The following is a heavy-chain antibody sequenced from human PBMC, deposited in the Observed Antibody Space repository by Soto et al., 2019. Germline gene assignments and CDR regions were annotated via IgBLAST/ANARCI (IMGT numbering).Heavy chain of an antibody. CDR2: IYYSGST. CDR1: GGSISSYY. Sequence: QVQLQESGPGLVKPSETLSLTCTVSGGSISSYYWSWIRQPPGKGLEWIGYIYYSGSTNYNPSLKSRVTISVDTSKNQFSLKLSSVTAADTAVYYCARLKTDSAYGGYYYYYRDVWGKGTTVTVSS. D-gene: IGHD4-17*01. V-gene: IGHV4-59*08. J-gene: IGHJ6*03. CDR3: ARLKTDSAYGGYYYYYRDV.